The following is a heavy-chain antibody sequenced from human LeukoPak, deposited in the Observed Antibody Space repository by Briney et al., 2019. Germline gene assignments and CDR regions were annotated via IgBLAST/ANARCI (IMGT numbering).Heavy chain of an antibody. CDR3: ARRRGKWDVNWFDP. Sequence: GSLRLSCAASGFTFSSYSMNWVRQAPGKGLEWIGSLYYDGRTYYNPSLESRLTIPVDTSNNQFSVKLTSVTATDTAVYYCARRRGKWDVNWFDPWGQGTLVTVSS. D-gene: IGHD1-26*01. CDR2: LYYDGRT. J-gene: IGHJ5*02. CDR1: GFTFSSYSMN. V-gene: IGHV4-39*01.